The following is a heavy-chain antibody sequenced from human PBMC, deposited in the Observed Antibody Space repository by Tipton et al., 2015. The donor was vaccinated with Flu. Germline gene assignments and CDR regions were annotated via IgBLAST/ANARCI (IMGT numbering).Heavy chain of an antibody. CDR3: ARVSTMVRGFRRKLDAFES. Sequence: QVQLVQSRAEVKKPGASVKVSCKASGYTFTSYDINWVRQATGQGLEWMGWMNPNSGNTGYAQKFQGRVTITRNTSISTAYMELSSLRSEDTAVYYCARVSTMVRGFRRKLDAFESWGQETMVTVSS. D-gene: IGHD3-10*01. CDR2: MNPNSGNT. V-gene: IGHV1-8*03. CDR1: GYTFTSYD. J-gene: IGHJ3*02.